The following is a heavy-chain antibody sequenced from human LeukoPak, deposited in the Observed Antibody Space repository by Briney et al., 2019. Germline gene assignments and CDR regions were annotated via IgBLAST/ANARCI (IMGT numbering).Heavy chain of an antibody. D-gene: IGHD6-13*01. CDR2: IIPIFGTA. Sequence: SVKVSCKASGGTFSSYALSWVRQAPGQGLEWMGGIIPIFGTANYAQKFQGRVTITTDESTSTAYMELSSLRSEDTAVYYCAGRPRTAAGLYYFDYWGQGTLVTVSS. V-gene: IGHV1-69*05. J-gene: IGHJ4*02. CDR3: AGRPRTAAGLYYFDY. CDR1: GGTFSSYA.